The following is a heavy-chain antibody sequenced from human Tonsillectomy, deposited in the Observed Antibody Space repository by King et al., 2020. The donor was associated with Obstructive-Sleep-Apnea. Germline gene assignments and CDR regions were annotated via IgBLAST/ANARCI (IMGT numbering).Heavy chain of an antibody. CDR2: INPSGGST. J-gene: IGHJ3*02. Sequence: VQLVESGAEVKKPGASVKVSCKASGYTFTSYYMHWVRQAPGQGLEWMGIINPSGGSTSYAQKFQGRVTMNRDTSTSTVYMELSSLRAEDTAVYYCARTQTAGAVDIWGQGTKVTVCS. CDR3: ARTQTAGAVDI. V-gene: IGHV1-46*01. CDR1: GYTFTSYY. D-gene: IGHD2-21*02.